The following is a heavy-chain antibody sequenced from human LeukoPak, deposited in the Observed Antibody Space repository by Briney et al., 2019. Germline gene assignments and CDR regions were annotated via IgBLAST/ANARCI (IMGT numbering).Heavy chain of an antibody. Sequence: SETLSLTCTVPGGSISSYYWSWIRQPPGKGLEWIGYIYYSGSTNYNPSLKSRVTISVDTSKNQFSLKLSSVTAADTAVYYCARQGYDILTGYPYYFDYWGQGTLVTVSS. CDR2: IYYSGST. V-gene: IGHV4-59*08. D-gene: IGHD3-9*01. J-gene: IGHJ4*02. CDR3: ARQGYDILTGYPYYFDY. CDR1: GGSISSYY.